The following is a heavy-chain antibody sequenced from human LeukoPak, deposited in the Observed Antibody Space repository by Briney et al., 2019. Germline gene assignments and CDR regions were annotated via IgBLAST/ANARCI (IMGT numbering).Heavy chain of an antibody. CDR2: ISSSSSYI. V-gene: IGHV3-21*01. Sequence: GGSLRLSCAASGFTFSSYSMNWVRQAPGKGLEWVSSISSSSSYIYYADSVKGRFTISRDNAKNSLYLQMNSLRAEDTAVYYCAREMVREHNWFDPWGQGTLVTVSS. J-gene: IGHJ5*02. CDR3: AREMVREHNWFDP. CDR1: GFTFSSYS. D-gene: IGHD3-10*01.